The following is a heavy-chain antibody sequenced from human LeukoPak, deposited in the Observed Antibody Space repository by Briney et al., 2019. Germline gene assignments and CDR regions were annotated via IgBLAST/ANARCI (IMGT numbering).Heavy chain of an antibody. CDR3: AREERSGFDY. V-gene: IGHV3-30-3*01. D-gene: IGHD6-19*01. CDR2: ISYDGSNK. J-gene: IGHJ4*02. Sequence: GGSLRLSCAASGFTFSSYAMHWVRLAPGKGLEWVAVISYDGSNKYYADSVKGRFTISRDNSKNTLYLQMNSLRAEDTAVYYCAREERSGFDYWGQGTLVTVSS. CDR1: GFTFSSYA.